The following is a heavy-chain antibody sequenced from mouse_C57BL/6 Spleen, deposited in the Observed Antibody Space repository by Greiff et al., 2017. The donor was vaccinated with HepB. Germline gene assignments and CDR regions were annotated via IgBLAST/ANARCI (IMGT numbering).Heavy chain of an antibody. CDR2: IDPENGDT. CDR1: GFNIKDDY. CDR3: SGRDEAMDY. J-gene: IGHJ4*01. V-gene: IGHV14-4*01. Sequence: DVKLQESGAELVRPGASVKLSCTASGFNIKDDYMHWVKQRPEQGLEWIGWIDPENGDTEYASKFQGKATITADTSSNTAYLQLSSLTSEDTAVYYCSGRDEAMDYWGQGTSVTVSS. D-gene: IGHD1-1*01.